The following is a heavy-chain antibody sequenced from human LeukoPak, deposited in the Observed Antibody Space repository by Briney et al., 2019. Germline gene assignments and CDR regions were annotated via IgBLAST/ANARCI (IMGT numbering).Heavy chain of an antibody. D-gene: IGHD3-10*01. CDR1: GFTFSIYG. Sequence: GGSLRLSCAASGFTFSIYGMHWVRQAPGKGLEWVAVIWNDGSNKYYADSVKGRFTISRDNSKNTLYLQMNSLRAEDTAAYYCVRGNFNGGIDYWGQGTLVTVSS. J-gene: IGHJ4*02. V-gene: IGHV3-33*01. CDR3: VRGNFNGGIDY. CDR2: IWNDGSNK.